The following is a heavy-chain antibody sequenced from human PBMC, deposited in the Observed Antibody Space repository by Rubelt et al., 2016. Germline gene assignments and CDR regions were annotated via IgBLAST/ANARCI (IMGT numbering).Heavy chain of an antibody. J-gene: IGHJ6*02. CDR3: ARKVVPAAEYGMDV. Sequence: YYADSVKGRFTISRDNAKNSLYLQMNSLRAEDTAVYYCARKVVPAAEYGMDVWGQGTTVTVSS. D-gene: IGHD2-2*01. V-gene: IGHV3-21*04.